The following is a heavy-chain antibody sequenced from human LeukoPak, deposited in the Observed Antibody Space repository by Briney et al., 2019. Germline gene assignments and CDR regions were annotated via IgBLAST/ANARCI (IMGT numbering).Heavy chain of an antibody. Sequence: SETLSLICIVSGGSISSSTSNWCWTRQPPGKGVERVGSIYYSCSTYYNASLKRQVTISVDTFMNQFFLELSTVTAADTAVYYSARRRQWNDSRGYYFDSWAQGTLVTVS. CDR1: GGSISSSTSN. V-gene: IGHV4-39*01. J-gene: IGHJ4*02. CDR3: ARRRQWNDSRGYYFDS. D-gene: IGHD3-22*01. CDR2: IYYSCST.